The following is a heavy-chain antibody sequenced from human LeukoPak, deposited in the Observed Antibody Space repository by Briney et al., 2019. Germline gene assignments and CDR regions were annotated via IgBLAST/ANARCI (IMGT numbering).Heavy chain of an antibody. CDR1: GFTFSNYH. D-gene: IGHD6-13*01. J-gene: IGHJ4*02. Sequence: PGGSLRLSCAASGFTFSNYHINWIRQAPGKGLEWVSSISDTSSYIYYADSLKGRFTISRDNAKKSLYLEMNSLRAEDTAVYYCAREGIAAPYFDYWGQGTLVTVSS. CDR3: AREGIAAPYFDY. V-gene: IGHV3-21*01. CDR2: ISDTSSYI.